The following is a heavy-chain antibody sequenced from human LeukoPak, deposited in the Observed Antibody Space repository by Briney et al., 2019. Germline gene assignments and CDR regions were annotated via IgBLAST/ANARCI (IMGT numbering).Heavy chain of an antibody. D-gene: IGHD3-10*01. CDR1: GYTFTNYG. J-gene: IGHJ4*02. CDR2: ISAYNGNT. Sequence: ASVKVSCKASGYTFTNYGISWVRQAPGQGLEWMGWISAYNGNTNYAQKLQGRVTMTTDTSTSTAYMELRSLRSDDTAVYYCARDRGLRFGEFFDYWGQGTLVTVSS. V-gene: IGHV1-18*01. CDR3: ARDRGLRFGEFFDY.